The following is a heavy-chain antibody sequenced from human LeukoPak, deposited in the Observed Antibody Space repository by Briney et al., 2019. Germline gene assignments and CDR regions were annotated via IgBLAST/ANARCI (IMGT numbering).Heavy chain of an antibody. CDR2: SIIVELT. J-gene: IGHJ4*02. CDR3: ARHGRLTGESWIDY. CDR1: GASFSVHY. Sequence: SETLSLTCSFYGASFSVHYWSCIRQPPVKGLLWIRKSIIVELTTTARPSRVELPSQLTSKNQFSLKLSSVTAADTAVYYCARHGRLTGESWIDYWGQGTLVTVSS. V-gene: IGHV4-34*01. D-gene: IGHD7-27*01.